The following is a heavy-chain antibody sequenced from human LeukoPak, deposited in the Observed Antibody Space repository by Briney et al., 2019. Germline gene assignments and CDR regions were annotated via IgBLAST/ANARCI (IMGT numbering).Heavy chain of an antibody. V-gene: IGHV4-30-2*01. J-gene: IGHJ4*02. D-gene: IGHD6-6*01. CDR1: GGSISSGGYY. Sequence: NPSETLSLTCTVSGGSISSGGYYWSWIRQPPGKGLEWIGYIYHSGSTYYNPSLKSRVTISVDRSKNQFSLKLSSVTAADTAVYYCARDQVAAPFDYWGQGTLVTVSS. CDR3: ARDQVAAPFDY. CDR2: IYHSGST.